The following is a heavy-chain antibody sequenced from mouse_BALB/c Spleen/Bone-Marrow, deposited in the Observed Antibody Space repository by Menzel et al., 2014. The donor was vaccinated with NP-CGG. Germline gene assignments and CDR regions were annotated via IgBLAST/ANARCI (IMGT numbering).Heavy chain of an antibody. CDR1: GFSLTSYG. CDR2: IWSGGST. CDR3: ARQGPLLNG. Sequence: QVQLQQSGPGLVQPSQSLSITCTVSGFSLTSYGVHWVRQSPGKGLEWLGVIWSGGSTDYNAAFISRPSISKDNSKKQIFLKNDSPQTNGPSHKYWARQGPLLNGWGAGTTGTVSS. J-gene: IGHJ1*01. D-gene: IGHD2-12*01. V-gene: IGHV2-2*02.